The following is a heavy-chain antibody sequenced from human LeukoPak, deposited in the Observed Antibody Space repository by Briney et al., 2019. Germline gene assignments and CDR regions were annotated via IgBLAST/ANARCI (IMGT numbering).Heavy chain of an antibody. J-gene: IGHJ2*01. Sequence: SETLSLTCTVSGGSISSSSYYWGWIRQPPGKGLEWIGSIYYSGSTYYNPSLKSRVTISVDTSKNQFSLKLSSVTAADTAVYYCARHGYWYFDLWGRGNLVTVSS. CDR2: IYYSGST. CDR3: ARHGYWYFDL. CDR1: GGSISSSSYY. V-gene: IGHV4-39*01.